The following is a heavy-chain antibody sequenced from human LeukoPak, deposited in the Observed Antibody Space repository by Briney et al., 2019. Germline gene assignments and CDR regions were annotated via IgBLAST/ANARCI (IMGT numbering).Heavy chain of an antibody. J-gene: IGHJ4*02. CDR3: ARPYDTNFDY. Sequence: PETLSLTCTVSGGSIRSYYWSWIRQPPGKGLEWIGYIYFSGSTSYNPSLKSRVTISVDRSKNQFSLKLSSVAAADTAVYYCARPYDTNFDYWGQGTLVTVSS. CDR2: IYFSGST. V-gene: IGHV4-59*01. CDR1: GGSIRSYY. D-gene: IGHD3-3*01.